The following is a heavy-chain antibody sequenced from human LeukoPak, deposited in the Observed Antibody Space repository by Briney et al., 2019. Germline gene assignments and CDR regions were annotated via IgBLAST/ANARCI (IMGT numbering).Heavy chain of an antibody. Sequence: ASVKVSCKASGYTFTGYYMHWVRQAPGQGLEWMGWINPNSGGTNYAQKFQGRVTMTRDTSISTAYMELGRLRSDDTAVYYCARGGGIAVAGIWWFDPWGQGTLVTVSS. CDR1: GYTFTGYY. V-gene: IGHV1-2*02. J-gene: IGHJ5*02. D-gene: IGHD6-19*01. CDR3: ARGGGIAVAGIWWFDP. CDR2: INPNSGGT.